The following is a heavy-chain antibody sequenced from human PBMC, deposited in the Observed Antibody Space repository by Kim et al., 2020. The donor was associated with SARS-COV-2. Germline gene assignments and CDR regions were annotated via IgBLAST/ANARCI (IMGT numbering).Heavy chain of an antibody. CDR1: GGTFSSYA. V-gene: IGHV1-69*04. Sequence: SVKVSCKASGGTFSSYAISWVRQAPGQGLEWMGRIIPILGIANYAQKFQGRVTITADKSTSTAYMELSSLRSEDTAVYYCARDHYYGSGSYYLSRPYGMDVWGQGTTVTVSS. D-gene: IGHD3-10*01. CDR3: ARDHYYGSGSYYLSRPYGMDV. CDR2: IIPILGIA. J-gene: IGHJ6*02.